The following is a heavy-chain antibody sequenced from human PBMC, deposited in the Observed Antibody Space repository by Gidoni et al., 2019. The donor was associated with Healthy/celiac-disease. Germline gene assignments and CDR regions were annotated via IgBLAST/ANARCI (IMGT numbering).Heavy chain of an antibody. Sequence: EVQLVQSGAEVKKPGESLRISCKGSGYSLPSYWISWVRQMPGKGLEWMGRIDPSDSYTNYSPAFQGHVTISADKSISTAYLQWSSLKASDTAMYYCARHWVLRYSSSQGGNDAFDIWGQGTMVTVSS. CDR3: ARHWVLRYSSSQGGNDAFDI. CDR2: IDPSDSYT. V-gene: IGHV5-10-1*03. CDR1: GYSLPSYW. D-gene: IGHD6-6*01. J-gene: IGHJ3*02.